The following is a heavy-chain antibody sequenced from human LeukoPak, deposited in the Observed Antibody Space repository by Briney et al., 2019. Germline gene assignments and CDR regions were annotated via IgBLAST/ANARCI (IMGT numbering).Heavy chain of an antibody. Sequence: PGGSLRLSCAASGFTFSAYHMDWVRQAPGKGLEWVSYISIISSTIYYADSVKGRFTISRDDAKNSVYLQMNSLRADDTAAYYCARTHERDLDYWGRGTLVTVSS. V-gene: IGHV3-48*01. J-gene: IGHJ4*02. CDR1: GFTFSAYH. CDR3: ARTHERDLDY. CDR2: ISIISSTI.